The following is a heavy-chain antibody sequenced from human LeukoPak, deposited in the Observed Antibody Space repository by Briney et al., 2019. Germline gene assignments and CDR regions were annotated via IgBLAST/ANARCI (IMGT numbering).Heavy chain of an antibody. CDR3: TRNYDTSGYYFWGYEY. CDR2: IYYSGAT. V-gene: IGHV4-39*07. CDR1: GGSISSSSYY. J-gene: IGHJ4*02. Sequence: SDTLSLTCSVSGGSISSSSYYWGWIRQPPGEGLEWIGTIYYSGATYYNPSLKSRVTISVDTSKNQFSLKMSSVTAADTAVYYCTRNYDTSGYYFWGYEYWGQGTLVTVSS. D-gene: IGHD3-22*01.